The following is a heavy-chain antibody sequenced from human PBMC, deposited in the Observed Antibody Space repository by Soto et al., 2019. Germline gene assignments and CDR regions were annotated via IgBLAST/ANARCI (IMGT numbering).Heavy chain of an antibody. Sequence: QVQLVESGGGLVKPGGSLRLSCAASGFTFSDHYMTWIRQAPGKGLEWVSYISGSGTTIYYTDSVKGRFTVSRDKAKNSQYLQMNSLRAEDTAVYSCASDPYYDASDYWGQGTLVTVSS. V-gene: IGHV3-11*01. CDR2: ISGSGTTI. D-gene: IGHD3-10*01. J-gene: IGHJ4*02. CDR3: ASDPYYDASDY. CDR1: GFTFSDHY.